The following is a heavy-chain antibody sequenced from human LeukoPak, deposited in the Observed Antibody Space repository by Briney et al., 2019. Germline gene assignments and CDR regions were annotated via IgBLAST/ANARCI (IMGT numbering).Heavy chain of an antibody. V-gene: IGHV3-30*03. D-gene: IGHD5-12*01. J-gene: IGHJ4*02. CDR1: GFTFSSYG. Sequence: GGSLRLSCAASGFTFSSYGMHWVRQAPGKGLEWVAVISYDGSNKYYADSVKGRFTISRDNSKNTLYLQMNSLKGEDTAMYYCARDSGYPYWGQGTLVTVSS. CDR3: ARDSGYPY. CDR2: ISYDGSNK.